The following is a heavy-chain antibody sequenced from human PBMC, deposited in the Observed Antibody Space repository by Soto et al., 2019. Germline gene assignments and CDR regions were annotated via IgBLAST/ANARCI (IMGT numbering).Heavy chain of an antibody. D-gene: IGHD6-19*01. Sequence: PGGSLRLSCAASGFAFSSYGMHWVRQAPGKGLECVAVISYDGSNKYYADSVKGRFTISRDNSKNTLYLQMNSLRAEDTAVYYCAKTYSSGWYEGYYYYGMDVWGQGTTVTVYS. J-gene: IGHJ6*02. CDR2: ISYDGSNK. V-gene: IGHV3-30*18. CDR3: AKTYSSGWYEGYYYYGMDV. CDR1: GFAFSSYG.